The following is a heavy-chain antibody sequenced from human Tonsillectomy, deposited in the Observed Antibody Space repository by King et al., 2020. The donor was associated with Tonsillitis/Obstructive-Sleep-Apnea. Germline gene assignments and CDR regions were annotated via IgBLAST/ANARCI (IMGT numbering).Heavy chain of an antibody. CDR3: ARDYYDSSGYYHGYFQH. CDR1: GYTFTSYD. Sequence: QLVQSGAEVKKPGASVKDSCKASGYTFTSYDITWVRQAPGQGLEWMGWSRPNNGDTNYAQKLQGRVTMTSDTSTSTAYMELRSLRSDDTAVYYCARDYYDSSGYYHGYFQHWGQGTLVTVSS. CDR2: SRPNNGDT. D-gene: IGHD3-22*01. J-gene: IGHJ1*01. V-gene: IGHV1-18*01.